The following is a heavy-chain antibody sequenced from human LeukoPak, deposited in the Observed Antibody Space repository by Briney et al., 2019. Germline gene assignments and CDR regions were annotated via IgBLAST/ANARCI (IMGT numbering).Heavy chain of an antibody. CDR1: GFSFSYYW. Sequence: PGGSLRLSCAASGFSFSYYWMHWVRQGSGEGPVWVSRIIGDGTRTDYADSVKGRFTISRDNAKSTLYLQMNSLRAEDTAVYYCARVNTMVRGVADFDYWGQGTLVTVSS. V-gene: IGHV3-74*01. J-gene: IGHJ4*02. CDR3: ARVNTMVRGVADFDY. CDR2: IIGDGTRT. D-gene: IGHD3-10*01.